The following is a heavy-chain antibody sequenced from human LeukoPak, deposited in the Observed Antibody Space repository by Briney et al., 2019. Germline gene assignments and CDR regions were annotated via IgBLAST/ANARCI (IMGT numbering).Heavy chain of an antibody. CDR1: GFSFSTSW. V-gene: IGHV3-7*04. Sequence: GGSLRLSCAASGFSFSTSWMAWVRQAPGKGLQWVGNINPDESHTDYIDSVKGRFTMSRDNAKNSLYLQMNSLRAEDTAVYYCARGAPVRGTYYDFWSSYSSEYYFDYWGQGTLVTVSS. D-gene: IGHD3-3*01. CDR2: INPDESHT. J-gene: IGHJ4*02. CDR3: ARGAPVRGTYYDFWSSYSSEYYFDY.